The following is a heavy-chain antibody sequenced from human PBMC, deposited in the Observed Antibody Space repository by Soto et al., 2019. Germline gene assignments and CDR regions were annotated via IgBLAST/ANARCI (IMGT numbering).Heavy chain of an antibody. Sequence: QVQLQESGPGLVKPSQTLSLTCTVSGGSISSGGYYWSWIRQHPGKGLEWIGYIYYSGSTYYNPSLKSRVTISVDTSKNQFSLKLSSVTAADAAVYYCAREDYVPNNWFDPWGQGTLVTVSS. J-gene: IGHJ5*02. CDR3: AREDYVPNNWFDP. CDR2: IYYSGST. V-gene: IGHV4-31*03. D-gene: IGHD4-17*01. CDR1: GGSISSGGYY.